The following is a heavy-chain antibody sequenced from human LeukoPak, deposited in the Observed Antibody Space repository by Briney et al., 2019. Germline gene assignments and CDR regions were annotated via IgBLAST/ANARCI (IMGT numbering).Heavy chain of an antibody. J-gene: IGHJ4*02. CDR3: AQREGYTSGGY. V-gene: IGHV3-23*01. D-gene: IGHD5-18*01. CDR1: GFTFSSYA. Sequence: GGSLRLSCAASGFTFSSYAMSWVCQAPGKGLEWVSGISGSGGDTYYADSVKGRFTISRDNSKNTLYLEMNSLRAEDTAVYYCAQREGYTSGGYWGQGTLVTVSS. CDR2: ISGSGGDT.